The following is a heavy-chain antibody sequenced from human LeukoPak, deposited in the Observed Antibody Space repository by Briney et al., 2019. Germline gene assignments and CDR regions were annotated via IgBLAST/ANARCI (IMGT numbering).Heavy chain of an antibody. CDR3: ARVGWYSSSCRRCVDY. Sequence: RASVKVSCKASGYTFTSYGISWVRQAPGQGLEWMGWISAYNGNTNYAQKLQGRVTKTTDTSTSTAYMELRSLRSDDTAVYYCARVGWYSSSCRRCVDYWGQGTLVTVSS. V-gene: IGHV1-18*01. CDR1: GYTFTSYG. D-gene: IGHD6-13*01. CDR2: ISAYNGNT. J-gene: IGHJ4*02.